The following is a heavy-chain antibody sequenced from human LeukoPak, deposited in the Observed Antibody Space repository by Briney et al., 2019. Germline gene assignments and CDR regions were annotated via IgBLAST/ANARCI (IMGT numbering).Heavy chain of an antibody. CDR3: ARDTWEGIVVVNGFDY. CDR2: ISAYNGNT. J-gene: IGHJ4*02. V-gene: IGHV1-18*01. D-gene: IGHD3-22*01. CDR1: GYTFTGYG. Sequence: GASVKVSCKASGYTFTGYGISWVRQAPGQGLEWMGWISAYNGNTNYAQKLQGRVTMTTDTSTSTAYMELRSLRSDDTAVYYCARDTWEGIVVVNGFDYWGQGTLVTVSS.